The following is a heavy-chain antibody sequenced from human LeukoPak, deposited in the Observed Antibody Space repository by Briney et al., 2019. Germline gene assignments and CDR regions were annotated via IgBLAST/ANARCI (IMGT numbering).Heavy chain of an antibody. D-gene: IGHD5-18*01. V-gene: IGHV4-34*01. CDR3: AICAMVTNYFDS. CDR1: GGSFSGYY. CDR2: INHSGST. J-gene: IGHJ4*02. Sequence: MPSETLSLTCAVYGGSFSGYYWSWIRQPPGKGLEWIGEINHSGSTNYNPSLKSRVNISVDTAKNQFSLKLSSVTAADTAVYYCAICAMVTNYFDSWGQGTLVTVAS.